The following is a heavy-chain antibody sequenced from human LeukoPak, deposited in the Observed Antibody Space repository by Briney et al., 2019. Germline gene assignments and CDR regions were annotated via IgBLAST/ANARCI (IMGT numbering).Heavy chain of an antibody. J-gene: IGHJ4*02. V-gene: IGHV4-34*01. CDR1: GGSFSGYY. Sequence: TSETLSLTCAVYGGSFSGYYWSWIRQPPGKGLEWIGEINHSGSTNYNPSLKSRVTISVDTSKKQFSLKLNSVTAADTAVYYCASFTVTTGMDYWGQGTLVTVSS. D-gene: IGHD4-17*01. CDR2: INHSGST. CDR3: ASFTVTTGMDY.